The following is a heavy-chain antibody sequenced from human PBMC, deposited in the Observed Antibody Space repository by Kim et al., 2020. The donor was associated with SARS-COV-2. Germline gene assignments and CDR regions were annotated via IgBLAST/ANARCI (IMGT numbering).Heavy chain of an antibody. CDR1: GFTFSDFG. J-gene: IGHJ4*02. V-gene: IGHV3-33*01. CDR2: ICFAGSNK. D-gene: IGHD5-18*01. Sequence: GGSLRLSCVVSGFTFSDFGMHWVRQAPGKGLEWVAVICFAGSNKYYADSVKGRFTISRDNAKNTLYLEMDSLRVEDTAVYYCARTYRFTDTAMDPEYWGQRTRVSVSP. CDR3: ARTYRFTDTAMDPEY.